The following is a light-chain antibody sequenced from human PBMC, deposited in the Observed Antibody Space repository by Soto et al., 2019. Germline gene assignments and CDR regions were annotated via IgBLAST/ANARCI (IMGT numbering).Light chain of an antibody. CDR3: ETSDRSLSVVV. V-gene: IGLV1-51*01. CDR2: DND. J-gene: IGLJ2*01. CDR1: SSNIGSYY. Sequence: QAVVTQPPSVSAAPGQKVTISCSGSSSNIGSYYVSWYQQLPGAAPKLLIYDNDKRPSGIPDRFSGSKSGTSATLAITGLQTGDEADYYCETSDRSLSVVVFGGGTKVTVL.